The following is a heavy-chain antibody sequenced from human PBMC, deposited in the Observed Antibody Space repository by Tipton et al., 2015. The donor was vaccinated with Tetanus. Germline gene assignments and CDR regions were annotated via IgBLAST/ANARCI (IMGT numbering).Heavy chain of an antibody. CDR3: ARSYYDSSGYLGY. Sequence: QLVQSGAEVKMPGASVRVSCKASGYTFTSFYLHWVRQAPGQGLECMGIINPSGGDARYAQKFQGRITIIRDTSTTAVYMELSSLRSEDPAVYYCARSYYDSSGYLGYWGQGTQVTVSS. CDR1: GYTFTSFY. CDR2: INPSGGDA. D-gene: IGHD3-22*01. V-gene: IGHV1-46*01. J-gene: IGHJ4*02.